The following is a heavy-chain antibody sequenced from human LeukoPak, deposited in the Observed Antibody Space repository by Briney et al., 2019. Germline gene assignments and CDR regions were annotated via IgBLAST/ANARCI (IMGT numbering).Heavy chain of an antibody. D-gene: IGHD4-17*01. CDR1: GFTFTSSA. Sequence: SVKVSCKASGFTFTSSAVQWVRQARGQRLEWIGWIVVGSGNTNYAQKFQERVTITRDMSTSTAYMELSSLRSEDTAVYYCARDEDYGDYDAFDIWGQGTMVTVSS. CDR3: ARDEDYGDYDAFDI. V-gene: IGHV1-58*01. J-gene: IGHJ3*02. CDR2: IVVGSGNT.